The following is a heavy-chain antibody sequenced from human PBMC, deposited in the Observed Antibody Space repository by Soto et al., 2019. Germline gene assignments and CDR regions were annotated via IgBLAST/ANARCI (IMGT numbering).Heavy chain of an antibody. J-gene: IGHJ6*02. V-gene: IGHV4-34*01. CDR1: GGCVRGYD. Sequence: PSYTLALTCAVYGGCVRGYDGSGILQPPGKGLEWIGEINHSGSTNYNPSLKSRVTISVDTSKNQFSLKLSSVTAADTAVYYCARRTGGYYYYSSGMDVWGQGTTVTVSS. CDR2: INHSGST. CDR3: ARRTGGYYYYSSGMDV. D-gene: IGHD2-8*02.